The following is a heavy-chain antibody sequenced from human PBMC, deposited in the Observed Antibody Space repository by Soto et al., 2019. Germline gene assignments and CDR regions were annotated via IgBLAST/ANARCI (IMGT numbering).Heavy chain of an antibody. CDR1: GFTFSSYG. V-gene: IGHV3-30*18. D-gene: IGHD2-2*01. Sequence: QVQLVESGGGVVQPGRSLRLSCAASGFTFSSYGMHWVRQAPGKGLEWAAVISYDGSNKYYADSVKGRFTISRDNSKNTLYLQMNSLRAEDTAVYYCAKEGGDIVVVPAAILNWFDPWGQGTLVTVSS. CDR3: AKEGGDIVVVPAAILNWFDP. CDR2: ISYDGSNK. J-gene: IGHJ5*02.